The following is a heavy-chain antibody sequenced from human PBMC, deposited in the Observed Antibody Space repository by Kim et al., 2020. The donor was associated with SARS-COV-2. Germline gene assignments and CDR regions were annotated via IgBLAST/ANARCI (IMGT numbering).Heavy chain of an antibody. CDR1: GFTFSSYS. V-gene: IGHV3-21*01. CDR3: AREIPEYGDAQYAFDI. Sequence: GGSLRLSCAASGFTFSSYSMNWVRQAPGKGLEWVSSISSSSSYIYYADSVKGRFTISRDNAKNSLYLQMNSLRAEDTAVYYCAREIPEYGDAQYAFDIWGQGTMVTVSS. CDR2: ISSSSSYI. D-gene: IGHD4-17*01. J-gene: IGHJ3*02.